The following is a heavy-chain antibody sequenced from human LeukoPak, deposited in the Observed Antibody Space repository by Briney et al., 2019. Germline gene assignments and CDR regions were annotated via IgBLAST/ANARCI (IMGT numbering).Heavy chain of an antibody. Sequence: SETLSLTCTVSGGSISSYYWSWIRQPPGKGLEWIGYIYTSGSTNYNPSLKRRVNISVDTSKKQFSLKLSSVTAADTAVYYCARRTVVADDAFDIWGQGTMVTVSS. CDR2: IYTSGST. J-gene: IGHJ3*02. CDR3: ARRTVVADDAFDI. CDR1: GGSISSYY. D-gene: IGHD2-15*01. V-gene: IGHV4-4*09.